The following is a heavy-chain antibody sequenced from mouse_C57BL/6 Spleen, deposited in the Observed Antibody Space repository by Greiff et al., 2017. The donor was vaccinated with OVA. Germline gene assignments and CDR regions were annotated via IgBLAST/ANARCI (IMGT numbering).Heavy chain of an antibody. J-gene: IGHJ4*01. CDR1: GYTFTSYW. Sequence: QVQLQQPGAELVRPGTSVKLSCKASGYTFTSYWMHWVKQRPGQGLEWIGVIDPSDSYTNYNQKFKGKGTLTVDTYSSTAYMQLSSLTSEDSSVYYCAISGSDYAMGYWDQETSITVSS. V-gene: IGHV1-59*01. CDR3: AISGSDYAMGY. D-gene: IGHD3-2*02. CDR2: IDPSDSYT.